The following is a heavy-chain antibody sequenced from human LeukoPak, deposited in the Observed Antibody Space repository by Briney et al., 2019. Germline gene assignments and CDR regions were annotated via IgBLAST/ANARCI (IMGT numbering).Heavy chain of an antibody. CDR3: VRSAFHAGSGNYYDY. CDR1: GFTFSNYW. CDR2: IDNAGSIT. D-gene: IGHD3-22*01. V-gene: IGHV3-74*03. J-gene: IGHJ4*02. Sequence: GGSLRLSCAASGFTFSNYWIHWVRQAPGKGLVWVSRIDNAGSITTYADSVKGRFTIPRDNAENTLYLQMNSLRVEDTAVYYCVRSAFHAGSGNYYDYWGQGTLVTVSS.